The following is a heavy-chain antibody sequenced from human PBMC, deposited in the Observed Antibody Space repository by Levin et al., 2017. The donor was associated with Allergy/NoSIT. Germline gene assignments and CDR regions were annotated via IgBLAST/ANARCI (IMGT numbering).Heavy chain of an antibody. V-gene: IGHV3-49*04. CDR1: GFSFGGYA. D-gene: IGHD6-19*01. Sequence: GGSLRLSCSASGFSFGGYAVTWVRQAPGKGLEWVGFIRSKDYGETTEYAASVKGRFALSRDDSNSIAYLQMNSLKTEDTTVYYCSNYAAGAWDNWGQGTLVTVSS. CDR2: IRSKDYGETT. J-gene: IGHJ4*02. CDR3: SNYAAGAWDN.